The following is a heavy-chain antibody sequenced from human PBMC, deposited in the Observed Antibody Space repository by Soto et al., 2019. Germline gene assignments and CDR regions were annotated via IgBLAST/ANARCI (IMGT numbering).Heavy chain of an antibody. CDR2: ISAYNGNT. D-gene: IGHD6-13*01. J-gene: IGHJ4*02. Sequence: ASAKVSCKASGYTFKNYGFTWARQAPGEGLEWMGWISAYNGNTNYAQKLQDRVTMTTDSSTSTAYMELRSLTSDDTAVYYCAKWADSIRSPTGIDYWGQGTQVTVSS. V-gene: IGHV1-18*01. CDR1: GYTFKNYG. CDR3: AKWADSIRSPTGIDY.